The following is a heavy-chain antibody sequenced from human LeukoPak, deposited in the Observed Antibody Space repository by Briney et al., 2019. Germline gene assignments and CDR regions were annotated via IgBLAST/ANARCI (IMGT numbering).Heavy chain of an antibody. CDR2: IIPIFGTA. V-gene: IGHV1-69*05. CDR1: GGTFSSYA. J-gene: IGHJ5*02. D-gene: IGHD6-13*01. CDR3: ARTGTGWFDP. Sequence: SVKVSCKASGGTFSSYAISWVRQAPGQGLEWMGGIIPIFGTANYAQKFQGRVTITTGESTSTAYMELSSLRSEDTAVYYRARTGTGWFDPWGQGTLVTVSS.